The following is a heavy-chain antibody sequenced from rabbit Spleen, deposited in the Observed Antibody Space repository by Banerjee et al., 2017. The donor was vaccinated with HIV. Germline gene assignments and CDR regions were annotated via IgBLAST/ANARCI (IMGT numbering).Heavy chain of an antibody. D-gene: IGHD6-1*01. Sequence: QERLVESGGGLVKPEGSLKLSCTASGFSFSNNYVMCWVRQAPGKGLEWIACINAVTGKAVYASWAKGRFTISKTSSTTVTLQMTSLTAADTAIYFCARRTYTTYYAGNLWGPGTLVTVS. J-gene: IGHJ6*01. CDR3: ARRTYTTYYAGNL. CDR2: INAVTGKA. CDR1: GFSFSNNYV. V-gene: IGHV1S45*01.